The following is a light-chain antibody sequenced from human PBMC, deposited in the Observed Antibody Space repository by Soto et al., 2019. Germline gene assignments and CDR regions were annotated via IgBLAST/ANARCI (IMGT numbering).Light chain of an antibody. CDR1: SSNIGDNT. V-gene: IGLV1-44*01. J-gene: IGLJ2*01. CDR2: SND. CDR3: AGWDDSLDGVV. Sequence: QSVLTQPPSASGTPGQSVTISCSGSSSNIGDNTVNWYQQLPGTAPKLLIYSNDQRSSGVPDRFSGSKSGTSASLAISGLQSEDEADYYCAGWDDSLDGVVFGGGTQLTVL.